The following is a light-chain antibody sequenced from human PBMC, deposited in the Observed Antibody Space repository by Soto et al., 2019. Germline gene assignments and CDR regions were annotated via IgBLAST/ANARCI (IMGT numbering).Light chain of an antibody. V-gene: IGKV1-5*03. J-gene: IGKJ4*01. CDR1: QPINYW. CDR2: RAS. Sequence: DIQMTQSPSTLSTSVGDRVTITCRASQPINYWLAWYQQKPGQVPKLLIYRASSLQSGGPSRFSGSGSGTEFTLTINGLQPDDFATYYCQQYQRYPLTFGGGTKVEI. CDR3: QQYQRYPLT.